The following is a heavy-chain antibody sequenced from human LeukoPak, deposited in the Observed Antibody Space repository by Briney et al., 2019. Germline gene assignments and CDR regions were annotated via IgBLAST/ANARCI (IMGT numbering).Heavy chain of an antibody. D-gene: IGHD3-22*01. CDR1: GGFISGSHYY. CDR3: ARGYDY. Sequence: PSETLSLTCTVSGGFISGSHYYWAWIRQPPGKGLEWIGMINYSGNRYYNPSLWSRATISVDTSTNQFSLNLNSVTAADTAVYYCARGYDYWGRGTLVAVSS. J-gene: IGHJ4*02. CDR2: INYSGNR. V-gene: IGHV4-39*01.